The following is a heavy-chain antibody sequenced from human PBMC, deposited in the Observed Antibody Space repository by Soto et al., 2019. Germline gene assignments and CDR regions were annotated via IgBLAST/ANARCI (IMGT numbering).Heavy chain of an antibody. D-gene: IGHD2-2*01. CDR1: GGTFSNYA. CDR3: ARVVILVPTASTHYYYHMDV. CDR2: IIPIVGTG. V-gene: IGHV1-69*01. J-gene: IGHJ6*02. Sequence: QVQLVQSGAEVRKPGSSVTVSCKASGGTFSNYAISWVRQAPGQGLEWMGGIIPIVGTGSYAQKFQGRVTITADEPTTPAYMELSSLRFEDTAVYYCARVVILVPTASTHYYYHMDVWGPGTRVTVSS.